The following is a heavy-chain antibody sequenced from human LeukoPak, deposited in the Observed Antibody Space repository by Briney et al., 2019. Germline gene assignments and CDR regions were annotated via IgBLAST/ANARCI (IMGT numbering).Heavy chain of an antibody. CDR2: IYYSGST. Sequence: PSETLSLTCTVSGGSISSYYWSWIRQPPGKGLEWIGYIYYSGSTNYNPSLKSRVTISVDTSKTQSSLKLSSVTAAATAVYSCARSLMVRGVHYGMDVWGQGTTVTVSS. CDR3: ARSLMVRGVHYGMDV. J-gene: IGHJ6*02. CDR1: GGSISSYY. D-gene: IGHD3-10*01. V-gene: IGHV4-59*13.